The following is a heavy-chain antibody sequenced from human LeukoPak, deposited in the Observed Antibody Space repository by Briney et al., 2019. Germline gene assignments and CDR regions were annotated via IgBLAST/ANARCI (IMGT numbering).Heavy chain of an antibody. Sequence: SETLSLTCAVYGGSFSGYYWSWIRQPPGKGLEWIGEINHSGSTNYNPSLKSRVTISVDTSKNQFSLKLSSVTAADTAVYYCARGPLLGWFDPWGQGTLVTVPS. CDR3: ARGPLLGWFDP. J-gene: IGHJ5*02. D-gene: IGHD3-16*01. CDR1: GGSFSGYY. CDR2: INHSGST. V-gene: IGHV4-34*01.